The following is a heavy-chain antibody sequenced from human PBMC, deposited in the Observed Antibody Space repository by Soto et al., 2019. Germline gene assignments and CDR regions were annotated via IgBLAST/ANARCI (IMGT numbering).Heavy chain of an antibody. J-gene: IGHJ6*04. D-gene: IGHD3-10*01. CDR1: GFTFSGRS. CDR2: IDNAGTDS. CDR3: ARGWFGPDV. V-gene: IGHV3-74*01. Sequence: EVQLVESGGGLVQPGGSLRLSCAASGFTFSGRSMHWVRQAPGKGLVWVSGIDNAGTDSTYADSVKGRFTSSRDNAKNTLYLQMTILRVDDTAVYYCARGWFGPDVWGKGTTVTVSS.